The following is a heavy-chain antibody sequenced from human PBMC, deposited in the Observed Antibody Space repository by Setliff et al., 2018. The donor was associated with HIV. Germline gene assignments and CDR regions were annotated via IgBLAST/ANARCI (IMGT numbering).Heavy chain of an antibody. J-gene: IGHJ4*02. Sequence: ASVKVSCKASGYTFAAYCIHWLRQAPGQGLEWMGWINPGSGDTNYAQKFQGRVTMTSDTSTRTVYMELSSLTSDDTAVYFCARVLSVTMIRGAHGYWGQGTLVTVSS. CDR3: ARVLSVTMIRGAHGY. D-gene: IGHD3-10*01. V-gene: IGHV1-2*02. CDR2: INPGSGDT. CDR1: GYTFAAYC.